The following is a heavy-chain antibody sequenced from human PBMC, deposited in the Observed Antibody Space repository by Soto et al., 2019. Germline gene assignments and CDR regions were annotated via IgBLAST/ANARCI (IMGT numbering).Heavy chain of an antibody. D-gene: IGHD3-16*01. J-gene: IGHJ3*02. V-gene: IGHV1-2*02. CDR2: INPNSGGT. Sequence: GASVKVSCKASGYTFTGYYMHWVRQAPGQGLEWMGWINPNSGGTKYAQKFQGRVTLTRDTSLGTAYMDLRSLTSDDTAVYYCARDRVAGIWGDAFDIWGQGTMVTVSS. CDR1: GYTFTGYY. CDR3: ARDRVAGIWGDAFDI.